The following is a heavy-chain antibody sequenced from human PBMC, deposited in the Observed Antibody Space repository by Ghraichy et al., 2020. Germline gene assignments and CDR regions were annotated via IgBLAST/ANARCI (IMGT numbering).Heavy chain of an antibody. D-gene: IGHD3-22*01. CDR1: GGSISSYY. J-gene: IGHJ5*02. CDR3: ARERYYYDSSGYYLNWFDP. CDR2: IYYSGST. V-gene: IGHV4-59*01. Sequence: SETLSLTCTVSGGSISSYYWSWIRQPPGKGLEWIGYIYYSGSTNYNPSLKSRVTISVDTSKNQFSLKLSSVTAADTAVYYCARERYYYDSSGYYLNWFDPWGQGTLVTVSS.